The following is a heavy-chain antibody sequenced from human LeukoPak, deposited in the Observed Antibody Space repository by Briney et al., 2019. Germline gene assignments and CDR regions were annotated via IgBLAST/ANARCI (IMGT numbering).Heavy chain of an antibody. D-gene: IGHD3-10*01. CDR1: GFTFSSYS. Sequence: GGSLRLSCAASGFTFSSYSMNWVRQAPGKGLEWVSYISSSSSTIYYADSVKGRFTISRDNAKNSLYLQMNSLRAEDTAVYYCAREEAGSGDWGQGPLVTVSS. CDR3: AREEAGSGD. V-gene: IGHV3-48*01. CDR2: ISSSSSTI. J-gene: IGHJ4*02.